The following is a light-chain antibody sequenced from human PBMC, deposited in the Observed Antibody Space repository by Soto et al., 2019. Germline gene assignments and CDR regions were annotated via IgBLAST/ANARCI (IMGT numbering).Light chain of an antibody. V-gene: IGKV3D-15*01. CDR2: DAS. Sequence: DIVMTQSLATLSVSPGERATLSCRASQSIRTDLAWYQQKSGQGPRLLIYDASTRATGIPARFSGSGSGTEFTLTISSLQSEDFAVYYCQQYNNWPPWTFGQGTKVEIK. J-gene: IGKJ1*01. CDR3: QQYNNWPPWT. CDR1: QSIRTD.